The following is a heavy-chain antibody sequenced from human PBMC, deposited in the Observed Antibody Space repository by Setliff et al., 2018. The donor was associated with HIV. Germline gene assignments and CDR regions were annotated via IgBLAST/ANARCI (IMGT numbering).Heavy chain of an antibody. Sequence: ASVKVSCKASGYTFTSYGISWVRQAPGQVLEWMGWISAYNGNTNYAQKLQGRVTMTTDTSTSTAYMELRSLRSDDTAVYYCARDSCSSTSCYFDDWFDPWGQGTLVTVSS. D-gene: IGHD2-2*01. V-gene: IGHV1-18*01. CDR3: ARDSCSSTSCYFDDWFDP. CDR1: GYTFTSYG. J-gene: IGHJ5*02. CDR2: ISAYNGNT.